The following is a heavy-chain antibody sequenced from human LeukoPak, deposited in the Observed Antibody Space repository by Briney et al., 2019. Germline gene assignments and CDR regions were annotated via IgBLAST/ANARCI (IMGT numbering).Heavy chain of an antibody. Sequence: ASVEVSCKASGYTFTSYGISWVRQAPGQGLEWMGWISAYNGNTNYAQKLQGRVTMTTDTSTSTAYMELRSLRSDDTAVYYCARATYYDVWSGYGVLDYWGQGTLVTVSS. CDR1: GYTFTSYG. J-gene: IGHJ4*02. D-gene: IGHD3-3*01. V-gene: IGHV1-18*01. CDR3: ARATYYDVWSGYGVLDY. CDR2: ISAYNGNT.